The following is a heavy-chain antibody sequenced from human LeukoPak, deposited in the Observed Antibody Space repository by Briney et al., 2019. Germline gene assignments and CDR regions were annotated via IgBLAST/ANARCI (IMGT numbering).Heavy chain of an antibody. J-gene: IGHJ4*02. CDR3: AGGNFYDSSGHPYHFHY. CDR1: GVSISSYY. V-gene: IGHV4-59*01. CDR2: IYYSENT. D-gene: IGHD3-22*01. Sequence: PSETLSLTCTVSGVSISSYYWSWIRQPPGKGLEWIGYIYYSENTNYNSSLKSRVTISEDTSKSQFSLKLTSVTAADTAVYYCAGGNFYDSSGHPYHFHYWGQGTLVTVSS.